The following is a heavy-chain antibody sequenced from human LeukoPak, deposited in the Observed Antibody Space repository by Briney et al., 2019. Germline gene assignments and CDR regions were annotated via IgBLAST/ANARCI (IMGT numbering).Heavy chain of an antibody. CDR2: IYYSGST. Sequence: SETLSLTCTVSGGSISSYYWSWIRQPPGKGLEWIGYIYYSGSTNYNPSLKSRVTISVDTSKNQFSLKLSSVTAADTAVYYCARSYYYDSSGYLRPWEGTALAPYFDYWGQGTLVTVSS. J-gene: IGHJ4*02. CDR1: GGSISSYY. V-gene: IGHV4-59*01. D-gene: IGHD3-22*01. CDR3: ARSYYYDSSGYLRPWEGTALAPYFDY.